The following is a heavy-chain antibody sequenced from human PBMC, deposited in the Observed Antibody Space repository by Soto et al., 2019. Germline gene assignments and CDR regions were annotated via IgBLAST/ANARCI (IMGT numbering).Heavy chain of an antibody. V-gene: IGHV4-34*01. Sequence: SETLSLTCAFYGGSFSGYYWSLIRQPPGKGLEWIGEINHSGSTNYNPSLKSRVTISVDTSKNQFSLKLSSVTAADTAVYYCARGSGGYYDFWSGYPRGLDYWGQGTLVTVSS. J-gene: IGHJ4*02. CDR3: ARGSGGYYDFWSGYPRGLDY. D-gene: IGHD3-3*01. CDR1: GGSFSGYY. CDR2: INHSGST.